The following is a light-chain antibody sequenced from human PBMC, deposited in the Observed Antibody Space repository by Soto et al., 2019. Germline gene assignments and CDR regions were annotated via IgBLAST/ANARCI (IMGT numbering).Light chain of an antibody. CDR1: QSISSSY. Sequence: VLTQSPGTLSLSPGERATISCRASQSISSSYLAWYQHRPGQAPRLLIYGASSRATGIPHRLSGSGSGTDFTLTISRLEPEDCVVYYCQQYGGSPPYTFGQGTRLEIK. J-gene: IGKJ2*01. CDR2: GAS. V-gene: IGKV3-20*01. CDR3: QQYGGSPPYT.